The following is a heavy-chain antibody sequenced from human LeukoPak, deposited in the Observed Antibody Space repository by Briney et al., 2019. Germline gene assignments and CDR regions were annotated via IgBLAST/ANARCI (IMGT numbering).Heavy chain of an antibody. CDR3: ARDGLWQLLGWFDP. Sequence: SETLSLTCTVSGGSISSYYWSWIRQPPGKGLEWIGYIYYSGSTNYNPSLKSRVTISVDTSKNQFSLKLSSVTAADTAVYYCARDGLWQLLGWFDPWGQGTLVIVSS. V-gene: IGHV4-59*12. CDR1: GGSISSYY. D-gene: IGHD2-15*01. CDR2: IYYSGST. J-gene: IGHJ5*02.